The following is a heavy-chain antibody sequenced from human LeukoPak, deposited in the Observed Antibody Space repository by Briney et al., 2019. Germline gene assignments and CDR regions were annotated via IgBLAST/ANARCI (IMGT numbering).Heavy chain of an antibody. CDR3: AGKIAPTPGVFARRRSSGGLGHCDY. V-gene: IGHV3-48*01. D-gene: IGHD6-19*01. Sequence: GGSLRLSCAASVFTFSSYSMNWVRQAPGKGLEWVSYIRGSSSTIYYADSPKGGVTISRDNSKNSLHLPMKGLRADDTAVYYCAGKIAPTPGVFARRRSSGGLGHCDYWGQGTLVTVSS. CDR2: IRGSSSTI. CDR1: VFTFSSYS. J-gene: IGHJ4*02.